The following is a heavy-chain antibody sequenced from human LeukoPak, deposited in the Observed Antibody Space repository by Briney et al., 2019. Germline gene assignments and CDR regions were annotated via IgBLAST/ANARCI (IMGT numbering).Heavy chain of an antibody. J-gene: IGHJ6*02. CDR2: IYYSGST. Sequence: NPSQTLSLTCTVSGGSISSGGYYWSWIRQHPGKGLEWIGYIYYSGSTYYNPSLKSRVTISVDTSKNQFSLKLSSVTAADTAVYSCAREVGDYGRWFYYYYGMDVWGQGTTVTVSS. V-gene: IGHV4-31*03. CDR1: GGSISSGGYY. D-gene: IGHD1-26*01. CDR3: AREVGDYGRWFYYYYGMDV.